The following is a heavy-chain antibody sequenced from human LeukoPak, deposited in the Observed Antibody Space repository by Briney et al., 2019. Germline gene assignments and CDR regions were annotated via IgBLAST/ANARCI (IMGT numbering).Heavy chain of an antibody. CDR1: GGTFSSYA. CDR3: ARVEDGVAPAGY. V-gene: IGHV1-69*01. CDR2: IIPIFGTA. Sequence: SVKVSCKASGGTFSSYAISWVRQAPGQGLELMGGIIPIFGTANYAQKFQGRVTITADESTSTAYMELSSLRSEDTAVYYCARVEDGVAPAGYWGQGTLVTVSS. J-gene: IGHJ4*02. D-gene: IGHD3-3*01.